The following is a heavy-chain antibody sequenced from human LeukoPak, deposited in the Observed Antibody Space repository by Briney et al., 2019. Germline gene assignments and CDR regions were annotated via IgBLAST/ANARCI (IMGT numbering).Heavy chain of an antibody. CDR2: MNPNSGNT. Sequence: ASVKVSCKASGYTFTSYDINRVRQATGRGLEWMGWMNPNSGNTGYAQKFQGRVTMTRNTSISTAYMELSSLRSEDTAVYYCARGYRYYDSSGYYSVDYWGQGTLVTVSS. V-gene: IGHV1-8*01. D-gene: IGHD3-22*01. CDR3: ARGYRYYDSSGYYSVDY. J-gene: IGHJ4*02. CDR1: GYTFTSYD.